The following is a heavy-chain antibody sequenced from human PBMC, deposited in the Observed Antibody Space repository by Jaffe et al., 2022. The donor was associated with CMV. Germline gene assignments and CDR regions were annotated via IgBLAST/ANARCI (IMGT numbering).Heavy chain of an antibody. V-gene: IGHV2-5*01. CDR3: AQTSNFHNWFDP. CDR2: IYWNDDK. CDR1: GFSLSTSGVG. J-gene: IGHJ5*02. Sequence: QITLKESGPTLVKPTQTLTLTCTFSGFSLSTSGVGVGWIRQPPGKALEWLALIYWNDDKRYSPSLKSRLTITKDTSKNQVVLTMTNMDPVDTATYYCAQTSNFHNWFDPWGQGTLVTVSS. D-gene: IGHD4-4*01.